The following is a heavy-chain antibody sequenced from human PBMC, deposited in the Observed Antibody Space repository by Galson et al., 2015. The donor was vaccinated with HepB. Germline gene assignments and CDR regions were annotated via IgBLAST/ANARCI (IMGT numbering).Heavy chain of an antibody. V-gene: IGHV3-33*08. J-gene: IGHJ4*02. CDR3: ARDLKSLDLKLDY. CDR2: IWYDGSNK. CDR1: GFTFSSYG. Sequence: SLRLSCAASGFTFSSYGMHWVRQAPGKGLEWVAVIWYDGSNKYYADSVKGRFTISRDNSKNTLYLQMNSLRAEDTAVYYCARDLKSLDLKLDYWGQGTLVTVSS.